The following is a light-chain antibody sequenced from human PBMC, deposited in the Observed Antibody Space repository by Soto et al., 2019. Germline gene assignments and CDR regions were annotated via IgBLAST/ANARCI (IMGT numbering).Light chain of an antibody. CDR3: QQYNNWPLYT. CDR2: GTS. Sequence: EIVMTQSPATLSVSPGERATLSCRASQSVSSNLAWYQQKPGQAPRLLIYGTSTRATGIPARFSGSGYGTELTLTISSLQSEGFAVYYCQQYNNWPLYTFGQGTKLEIK. J-gene: IGKJ2*01. CDR1: QSVSSN. V-gene: IGKV3-15*01.